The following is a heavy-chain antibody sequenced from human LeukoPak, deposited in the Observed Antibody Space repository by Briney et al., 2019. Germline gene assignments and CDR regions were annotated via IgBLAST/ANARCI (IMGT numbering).Heavy chain of an antibody. V-gene: IGHV4-59*01. CDR2: IYYSGST. J-gene: IGHJ6*02. Sequence: PSETLSLTCTVSGGSISSYYWSWIRQPPGKGLEWIGYIYYSGSTNYNPSLKSRVTISVDTSKNQFSLKLSSVTAADTAVYYCARVGIGVRYSSGWNGMDVWGQGTTVTVSS. CDR3: ARVGIGVRYSSGWNGMDV. CDR1: GGSISSYY. D-gene: IGHD6-19*01.